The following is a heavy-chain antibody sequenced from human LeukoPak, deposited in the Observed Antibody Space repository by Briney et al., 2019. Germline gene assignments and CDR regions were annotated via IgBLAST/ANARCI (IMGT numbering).Heavy chain of an antibody. Sequence: GGSLRLSCAASGFTFSSYGMHWVRQAPGKGLEWVAVISYDGSNKYYADSVKGRFTISRDNSKNTLYLQMNSLRAEDTAVYYCARGVEAATISIAFDIWGQGTMVTVSS. CDR2: ISYDGSNK. CDR1: GFTFSSYG. J-gene: IGHJ3*02. D-gene: IGHD5-12*01. V-gene: IGHV3-30*03. CDR3: ARGVEAATISIAFDI.